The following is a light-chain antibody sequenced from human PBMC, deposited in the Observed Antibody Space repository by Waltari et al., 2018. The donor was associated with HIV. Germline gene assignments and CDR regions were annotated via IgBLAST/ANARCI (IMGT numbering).Light chain of an antibody. J-gene: IGKJ2*01. CDR1: QSVRSTY. CDR3: QQYGSSPRYT. V-gene: IGKV3-20*01. Sequence: EIVLTQSPGTLSLSPGERATLSCRASQSVRSTYLAWYQQKPGQAPRLLIYGASSRATGIPDRFSGSGSGTDFTLTINRLEPEDSAVYYCQQYGSSPRYTFGQGTKLEIK. CDR2: GAS.